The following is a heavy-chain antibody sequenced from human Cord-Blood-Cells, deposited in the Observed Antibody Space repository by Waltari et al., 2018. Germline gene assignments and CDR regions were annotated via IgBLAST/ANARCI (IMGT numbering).Heavy chain of an antibody. CDR3: ARDKVDYGAGMGYYYYMDV. Sequence: QVQLQESGPGLVKPSATLSLTCTVSGGSISSYYWSWIRQPAGKGLEWIGRIYTGGSTNYHPSLKSRVTTSVDTSKNQFSLKLSSVTAADTAVYYCARDKVDYGAGMGYYYYMDVWGKGTTVTVSS. CDR2: IYTGGST. D-gene: IGHD4-17*01. V-gene: IGHV4-4*07. CDR1: GGSISSYY. J-gene: IGHJ6*03.